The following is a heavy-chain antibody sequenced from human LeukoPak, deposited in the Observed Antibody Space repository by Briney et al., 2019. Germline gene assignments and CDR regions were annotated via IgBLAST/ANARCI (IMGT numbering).Heavy chain of an antibody. CDR1: GYTFTSYG. J-gene: IGHJ6*02. D-gene: IGHD3-10*01. CDR2: ISAYNGNT. V-gene: IGHV1-18*01. CDR3: ARVVENLLWFGGDRYSYGMVV. Sequence: ASVKVSCKASGYTFTSYGISWVRQAPGQGLEWMGWISAYNGNTNYAQKLQGRVTMTTDTSTSTAYMELRSLRSDDTAVYYCARVVENLLWFGGDRYSYGMVVWGQGTTVTVSS.